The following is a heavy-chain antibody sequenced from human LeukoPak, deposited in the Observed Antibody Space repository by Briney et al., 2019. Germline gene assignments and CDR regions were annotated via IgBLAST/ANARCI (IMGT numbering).Heavy chain of an antibody. CDR1: GGSFSGYY. CDR3: ARGVGWRLGGSWYHAFDI. V-gene: IGHV4-34*01. CDR2: INHSGST. J-gene: IGHJ3*02. Sequence: SGTLSLTCAVSGGSFSGYYGSWIRQPPGKGLEWIGEINHSGSTNYNPSPKSRVIISVDTSKNQFSLKLSSVTAADTAVYDCARGVGWRLGGSWYHAFDIWGQETGVTVSS. D-gene: IGHD6-13*01.